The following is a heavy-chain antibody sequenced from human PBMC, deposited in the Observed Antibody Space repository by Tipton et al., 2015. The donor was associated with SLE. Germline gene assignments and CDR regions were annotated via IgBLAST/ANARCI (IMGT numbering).Heavy chain of an antibody. J-gene: IGHJ4*02. Sequence: TLSLTCAVYGGSFSGYYWSWIRQPPGKGLEWIGDINHSGSTNYNPSLKSRVTISVDPSKNQFSLRLSSVTAADTAVYYCARTSGNFPFDYWGQGNLVTVSS. CDR3: ARTSGNFPFDY. V-gene: IGHV4-34*01. D-gene: IGHD1-26*01. CDR2: INHSGST. CDR1: GGSFSGYY.